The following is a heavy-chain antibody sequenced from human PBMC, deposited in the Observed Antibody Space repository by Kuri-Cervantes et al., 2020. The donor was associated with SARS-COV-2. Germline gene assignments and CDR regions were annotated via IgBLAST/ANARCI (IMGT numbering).Heavy chain of an antibody. J-gene: IGHJ4*02. Sequence: GESLKISCSASGFTFSSYAVHWVRQAPGKGLEYVSAISSNGGSTYYADSVKGRFTISRDNSKNTLYLQMSSLRAEDTAVYYCVKDRSGSGSYYYYFDYWGQGTLVTVSS. CDR1: GFTFSSYA. CDR3: VKDRSGSGSYYYYFDY. CDR2: ISSNGGST. D-gene: IGHD3-10*01. V-gene: IGHV3-64D*08.